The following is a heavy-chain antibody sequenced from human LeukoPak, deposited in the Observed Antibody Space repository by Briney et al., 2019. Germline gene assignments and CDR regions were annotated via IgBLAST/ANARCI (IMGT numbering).Heavy chain of an antibody. V-gene: IGHV4-39*07. J-gene: IGHJ4*02. CDR1: GGSISSSSFY. Sequence: SETLSLTCTVSGGSISSSSFYWGWIRQPPGKGLAWIGSISYTGSTNYNPSLKSRVTISVDTSKNQFSLKLSSVTAADTAVYYCARGSSGRPYYFDYWGQGTLVTVSS. CDR3: ARGSSGRPYYFDY. CDR2: ISYTGST. D-gene: IGHD3-22*01.